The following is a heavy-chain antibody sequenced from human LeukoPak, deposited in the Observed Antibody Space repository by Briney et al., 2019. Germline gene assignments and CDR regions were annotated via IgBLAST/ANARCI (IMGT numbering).Heavy chain of an antibody. CDR1: GFTFTNYA. D-gene: IGHD2-8*02. CDR3: TKAPLMSCTGAFCYPFDS. V-gene: IGHV3-23*01. J-gene: IGHJ4*02. CDR2: TVGSRPDT. Sequence: GSLRLFCAASGFTFTNYAMSWVRQTPGKGLEWVSATVGSRPDTYHADSVKGRFTVSRDNSRNTLYLQMNNLRIEDSAVYYCTKAPLMSCTGAFCYPFDSWGQGVLVTVSS.